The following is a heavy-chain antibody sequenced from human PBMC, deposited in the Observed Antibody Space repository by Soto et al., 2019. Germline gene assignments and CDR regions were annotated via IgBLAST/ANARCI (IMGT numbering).Heavy chain of an antibody. CDR2: IYYSGST. CDR1: GGSISSNY. D-gene: IGHD6-13*01. J-gene: IGHJ4*02. CDR3: ASERTSAGTLDY. Sequence: SETRSLTCTVSGGSISSNYWSWIRQPPGKGLEWIGYIYYSGSTNYNPSLKSRVTMSLDTSKNLFSLKLNSVTAADTAVYYCASERTSAGTLDYWGQGTLVTVSS. V-gene: IGHV4-59*01.